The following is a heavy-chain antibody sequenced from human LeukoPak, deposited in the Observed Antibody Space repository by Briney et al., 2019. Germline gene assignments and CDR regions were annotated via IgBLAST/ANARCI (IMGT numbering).Heavy chain of an antibody. CDR2: IYYSGST. Sequence: SETLSLTCTVSGGSISSYYWNWIRQPPGKGLEWIGYIYYSGSTNYNPSLKSRVTISVDTSKNQFSLKLSSVTAADTAVYYCARDAYYYGSGTYSDYFDYWGQGTLVTVSS. D-gene: IGHD3-10*01. CDR3: ARDAYYYGSGTYSDYFDY. CDR1: GGSISSYY. V-gene: IGHV4-59*01. J-gene: IGHJ4*02.